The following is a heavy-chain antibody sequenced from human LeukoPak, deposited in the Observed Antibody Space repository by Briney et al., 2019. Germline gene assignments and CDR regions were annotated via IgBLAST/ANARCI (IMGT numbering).Heavy chain of an antibody. CDR1: GLTVTGNY. J-gene: IGHJ4*02. CDR3: AKGKLYYDSSGYYLY. V-gene: IGHV3-66*01. Sequence: GGSLRLSCAVLGLTVTGNYMQWVRQAPGKGLEWVSVIHTGGSTYYADSVKGRFIISRDYSKNTLYLQMNSLRAEDTAVYYCAKGKLYYDSSGYYLYWGQGTLVTVSS. CDR2: IHTGGST. D-gene: IGHD3-22*01.